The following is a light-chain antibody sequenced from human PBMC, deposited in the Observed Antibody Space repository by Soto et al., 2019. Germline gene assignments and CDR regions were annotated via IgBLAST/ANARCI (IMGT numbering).Light chain of an antibody. Sequence: EIVMTRSPATLSVSPGEGATLSCRASQSITSNLAWYQQKPGQAPRLLVSGASTRATGIPARFSGSGSGTEFTLTISSLQSEDFAVYYCQQYNNWPPTFGQGTKVEIK. CDR2: GAS. CDR3: QQYNNWPPT. CDR1: QSITSN. J-gene: IGKJ1*01. V-gene: IGKV3-15*01.